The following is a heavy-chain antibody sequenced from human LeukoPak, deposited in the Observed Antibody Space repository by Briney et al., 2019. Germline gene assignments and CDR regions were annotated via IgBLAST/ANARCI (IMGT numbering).Heavy chain of an antibody. D-gene: IGHD4-17*01. CDR3: ARDLGDDLTTVTSGNWFDP. Sequence: SVKVSCKASGGTFSSYAISWVRQAPGQGLEWMGGIIPIFGTANYAQKFQGRVTITADESTSTAYMELSSLRSEDTAVYYCARDLGDDLTTVTSGNWFDPWGQGTLVTVSS. CDR1: GGTFSSYA. J-gene: IGHJ5*02. V-gene: IGHV1-69*13. CDR2: IIPIFGTA.